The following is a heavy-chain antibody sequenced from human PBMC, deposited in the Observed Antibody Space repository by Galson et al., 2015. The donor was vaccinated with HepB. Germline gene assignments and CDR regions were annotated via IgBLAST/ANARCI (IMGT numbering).Heavy chain of an antibody. D-gene: IGHD2-15*01. J-gene: IGHJ6*03. V-gene: IGHV3-74*01. Sequence: SLRLSCAASGFTFNTYWMHWVRQTPGKGLVWVSRISSDGSSTDYADSVKGRFTISRDNAKNTLYLQMNSLRAEDTAVYYCARGEPTPAYYYYMDVWGKGTTVTVSS. CDR1: GFTFNTYW. CDR2: ISSDGSST. CDR3: ARGEPTPAYYYYMDV.